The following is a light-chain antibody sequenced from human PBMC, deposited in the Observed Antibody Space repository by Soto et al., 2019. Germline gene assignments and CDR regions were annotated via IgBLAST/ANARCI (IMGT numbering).Light chain of an antibody. Sequence: EILMTQSPATLSVSPGERATLSCRASQSVGSNLAWYQQRPGQAPRLLIYDASSRATGIPARFSGSGSGTEFTLTISSLQSEDCAVYSCQQYDSWPLTFGGGTKVDIK. V-gene: IGKV3-15*01. CDR2: DAS. CDR1: QSVGSN. J-gene: IGKJ4*01. CDR3: QQYDSWPLT.